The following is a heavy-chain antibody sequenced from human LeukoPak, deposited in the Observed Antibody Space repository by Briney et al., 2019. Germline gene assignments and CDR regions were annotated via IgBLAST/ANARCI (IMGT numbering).Heavy chain of an antibody. CDR2: ISAYNGNA. J-gene: IGHJ3*02. CDR3: ARHNYYDSSGYKSHAFDI. V-gene: IGHV1-18*01. D-gene: IGHD3-22*01. Sequence: ASVKVSCKASGYTFTSYGISWVRQAPGQGLEWMGWISAYNGNANYAQKLQGRVTMTTDTSTSTAYMELRSLRSDDTAVYYCARHNYYDSSGYKSHAFDIWGQGTMVTVSS. CDR1: GYTFTSYG.